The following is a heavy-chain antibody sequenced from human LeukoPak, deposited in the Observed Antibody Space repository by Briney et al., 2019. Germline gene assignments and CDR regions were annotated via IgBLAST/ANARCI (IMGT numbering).Heavy chain of an antibody. Sequence: GGSLRLACAASGFTVSSKYMSWVRQAPGKGLEWVSVIYSGGSTYYADSVKGRFTISRDNSKNTLYLQMNSLRAEDTAVYYCARHWAYSSSPWAFDIWGQGTMVTVSS. D-gene: IGHD6-6*01. V-gene: IGHV3-66*02. CDR1: GFTVSSKY. J-gene: IGHJ3*02. CDR3: ARHWAYSSSPWAFDI. CDR2: IYSGGST.